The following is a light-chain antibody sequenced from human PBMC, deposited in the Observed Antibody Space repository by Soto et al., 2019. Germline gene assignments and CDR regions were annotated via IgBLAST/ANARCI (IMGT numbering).Light chain of an antibody. CDR1: SSDVGSYSL. CDR3: YTYAGGSTYL. J-gene: IGLJ1*01. CDR2: EDI. V-gene: IGLV2-23*01. Sequence: QSVLTQPASVSGSPGQSFTISCTGTSSDVGSYSLLSWYQHHPGKAPKLIIYEDIKGPSGVSNRFSGSKSGNTASLRISGLQAEDEADYYCYTYAGGSTYLFGTGTKVTVL.